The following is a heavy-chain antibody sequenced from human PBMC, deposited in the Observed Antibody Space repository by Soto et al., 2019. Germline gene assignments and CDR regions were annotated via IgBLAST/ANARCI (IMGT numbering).Heavy chain of an antibody. CDR2: MNPYNGNT. CDR1: GYTFNTYD. CDR3: ARRKERSGPHYFDY. J-gene: IGHJ4*02. V-gene: IGHV1-8*01. Sequence: ASVRVSCKASGYTFNTYDIYWMRQATGQGLEWMGWMNPYNGNTGYAQKFQGRVTVTRNTSISTVYMELSGLRPDDTAVYYCARRKERSGPHYFDYWGPGSQVTVSS.